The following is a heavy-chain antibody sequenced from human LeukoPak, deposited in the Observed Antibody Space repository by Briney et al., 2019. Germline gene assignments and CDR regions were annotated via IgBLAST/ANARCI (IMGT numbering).Heavy chain of an antibody. V-gene: IGHV4-34*01. J-gene: IGHJ4*02. CDR3: ARGRTGYYDFWSGYYRIDY. CDR1: GFTFSSYA. Sequence: GSLRLSCAASGFTFSSYAMSWIRQPPGKGLEWIGEINHSGSTNYNPSLKSRATISVDTSKNQFSLKLSSVTAADTAVYYCARGRTGYYDFWSGYYRIDYWGQGTLVTVSS. CDR2: INHSGST. D-gene: IGHD3-3*01.